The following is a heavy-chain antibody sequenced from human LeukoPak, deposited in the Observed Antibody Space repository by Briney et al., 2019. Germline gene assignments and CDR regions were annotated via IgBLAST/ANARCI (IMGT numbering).Heavy chain of an antibody. D-gene: IGHD2-15*01. CDR2: INHSGST. CDR1: GGSFSGYY. V-gene: IGHV4-34*01. CDR3: ATCGGYCSGGSSLGY. Sequence: SETLSLTCAVYGGSFSGYYWSWIRQPPGKGLEWIGEINHSGSTNYNPSLKSRVTISVDTSKNQFSLKLSSVTAADTAVYYCATCGGYCSGGSSLGYWGQGTLATVSS. J-gene: IGHJ4*02.